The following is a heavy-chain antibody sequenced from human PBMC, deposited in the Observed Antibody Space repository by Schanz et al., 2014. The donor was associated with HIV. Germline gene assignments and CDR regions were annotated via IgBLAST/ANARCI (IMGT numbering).Heavy chain of an antibody. V-gene: IGHV3-33*05. CDR3: ARDLLGATNGFFRY. CDR2: ISDDGSKK. J-gene: IGHJ1*01. CDR1: GFTFNYYG. Sequence: QVQLVESGGGVVQPGRSLRLSCAASGFTFNYYGMHWIRQAPGRGLEWVALISDDGSKKFYADSVKGRFVISRDNSNNTLYLQMNSLRDEDTAVYYCARDLLGATNGFFRYWGQGALVTVSS. D-gene: IGHD1-26*01.